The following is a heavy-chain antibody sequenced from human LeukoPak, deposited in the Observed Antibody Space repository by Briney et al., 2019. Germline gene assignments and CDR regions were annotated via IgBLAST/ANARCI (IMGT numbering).Heavy chain of an antibody. V-gene: IGHV3-48*02. CDR3: ASSGSYRFDY. Sequence: GGSLRLSCAASGFTFSSYSMNWVRQAPGKGLEWVSHITASGTAMFYADSVKGRFTISRDNAKNSLYLQMNSLRDEGTAVYYCASSGSYRFDYWGQGTLVTVSS. CDR2: ITASGTAM. CDR1: GFTFSSYS. J-gene: IGHJ4*02. D-gene: IGHD1-26*01.